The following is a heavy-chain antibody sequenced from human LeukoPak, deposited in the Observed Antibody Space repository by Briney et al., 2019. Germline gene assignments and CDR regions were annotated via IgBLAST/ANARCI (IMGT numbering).Heavy chain of an antibody. V-gene: IGHV4-39*01. CDR2: VFYNGNT. Sequence: SETLSPTCTVSGGSINTKTHYWACIRQTPGKGLEWIGSVFYNGNTYYNPSLKSRVTISVDTSKNQFSLRLTSVTAADTAVYYCAKHGEDSSGYYADFFDHCGQGTLVTVSS. J-gene: IGHJ4*02. D-gene: IGHD3-22*01. CDR1: GGSINTKTHY. CDR3: AKHGEDSSGYYADFFDH.